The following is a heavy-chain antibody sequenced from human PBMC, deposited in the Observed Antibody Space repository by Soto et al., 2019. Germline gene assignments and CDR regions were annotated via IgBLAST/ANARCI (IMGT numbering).Heavy chain of an antibody. J-gene: IGHJ4*02. CDR1: GYTFTSYD. CDR2: MNPNSGDT. CDR3: AVRPGTFDS. Sequence: ASVKVSCKASGYTFTSYDIEWVRQATGQGLEWMGWMNPNSGDTGYAQQFQGRVSMTRDTPITTAYMELSSLRSEDTAVYYCAVRPGTFDSWGQGTLVTVSS. V-gene: IGHV1-8*01.